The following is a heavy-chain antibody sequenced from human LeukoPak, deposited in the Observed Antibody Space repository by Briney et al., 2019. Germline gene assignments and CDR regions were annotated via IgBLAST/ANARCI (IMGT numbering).Heavy chain of an antibody. CDR1: GFTFSSYA. J-gene: IGHJ5*02. Sequence: PGRSLRLSCAASGFTFSSYAMNWVRQAPGKGLEWVSRISDSGGGTYYADSVKGRFTISRDNSKNTLYLQMNSLRAEDTAVYYCPKAPSYSPRYGSNRLDPWGQGTLVTVSS. D-gene: IGHD2-21*01. V-gene: IGHV3-23*01. CDR3: PKAPSYSPRYGSNRLDP. CDR2: ISDSGGGT.